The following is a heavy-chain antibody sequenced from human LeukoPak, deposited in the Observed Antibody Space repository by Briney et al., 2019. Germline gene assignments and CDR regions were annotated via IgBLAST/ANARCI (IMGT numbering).Heavy chain of an antibody. J-gene: IGHJ4*02. Sequence: PGGSLRLPCAASGFTFDDYAMHWVRQAPGKGLEWVSGISWNSGSIGYADSVKGRFTISRDNAKNSLYLQMNSLRAEDTALYYCAKDIYYYDSSGYFDYWGQGTLVTVSS. CDR3: AKDIYYYDSSGYFDY. D-gene: IGHD3-22*01. CDR1: GFTFDDYA. CDR2: ISWNSGSI. V-gene: IGHV3-9*01.